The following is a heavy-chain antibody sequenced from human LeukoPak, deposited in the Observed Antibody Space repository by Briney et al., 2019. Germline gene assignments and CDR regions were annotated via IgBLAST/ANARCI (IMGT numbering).Heavy chain of an antibody. CDR1: GFTFSSYA. D-gene: IGHD3-10*01. CDR2: ISYDGSNK. J-gene: IGHJ5*02. Sequence: GRSLRLSCAASGFTFSSYAMHWVRQAPGKGLEWVAVISYDGSNKYYADSVKGRFTISRDNSKNTLYLQMNSLRAEDTAVYYCARSQGYYGSGSYSEGNWFDPWGREPWSPSPQ. V-gene: IGHV3-30*04. CDR3: ARSQGYYGSGSYSEGNWFDP.